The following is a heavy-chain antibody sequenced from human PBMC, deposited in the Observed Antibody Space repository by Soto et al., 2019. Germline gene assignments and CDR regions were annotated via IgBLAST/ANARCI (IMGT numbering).Heavy chain of an antibody. V-gene: IGHV4-59*01. CDR1: GGSISSYY. J-gene: IGHJ4*02. D-gene: IGHD3-22*01. CDR2: IFYSGST. Sequence: QVQLQESGPGLVKPSETLSLTCTVSGGSISSYYWSWIRQPPGKGLEWIGHIFYSGSTNYNPSLKSRVTISADTSKNQFSLRLSSVTAADTAVYYCARDGYYYDSSGYKRVYYFDYWGQGTLVTVSS. CDR3: ARDGYYYDSSGYKRVYYFDY.